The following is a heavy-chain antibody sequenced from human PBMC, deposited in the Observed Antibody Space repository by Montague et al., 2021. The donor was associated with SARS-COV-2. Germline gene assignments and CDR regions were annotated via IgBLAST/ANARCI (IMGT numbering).Heavy chain of an antibody. Sequence: VKPTQTLTLTCTFSGFSLSTSGMCVSWIRQPPGKALEWLARIDWDDDKYYSTPLKTRLTISKDTSKNQVVLTMTNMDPVDTATYYCALETPMVTFLAWGQRTLVTVSS. D-gene: IGHD5-18*01. V-gene: IGHV2-70*11. CDR1: GFSLSTSGMC. CDR2: IDWDDDK. CDR3: ALETPMVTFLA. J-gene: IGHJ5*02.